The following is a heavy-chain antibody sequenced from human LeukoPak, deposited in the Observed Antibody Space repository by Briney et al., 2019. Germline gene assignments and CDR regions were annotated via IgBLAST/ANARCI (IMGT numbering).Heavy chain of an antibody. D-gene: IGHD1-26*01. CDR2: INHSGST. CDR1: GGSFSGYY. V-gene: IGHV4-34*01. Sequence: SETLSLTCAVYGGSFSGYYWSWIRQPPGKGLEWIGEINHSGSTNYNPSLKSRVTISVDTSKNQFSLKLSSVTAADTAVYYCARGLIVGAPDGWGQGTLVTVSS. CDR3: ARGLIVGAPDG. J-gene: IGHJ4*02.